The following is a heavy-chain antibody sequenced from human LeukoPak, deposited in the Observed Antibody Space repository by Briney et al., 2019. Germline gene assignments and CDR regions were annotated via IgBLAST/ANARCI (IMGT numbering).Heavy chain of an antibody. CDR2: IWRDGSHQ. Sequence: GGSLRLSCAASGFIYSSYGMHWVRQAPGKRLEWVAFIWRDGSHQYYVDSVKGRFTISRDNSKNTVYLQMNSLRAEDTAVYYCAEEYSNSPYYYYMDVWGKGTTVTVSS. D-gene: IGHD6-6*01. J-gene: IGHJ6*03. CDR3: AEEYSNSPYYYYMDV. CDR1: GFIYSSYG. V-gene: IGHV3-30*02.